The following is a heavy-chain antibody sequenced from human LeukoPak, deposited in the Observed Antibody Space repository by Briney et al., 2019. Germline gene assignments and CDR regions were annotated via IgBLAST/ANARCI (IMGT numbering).Heavy chain of an antibody. D-gene: IGHD5-12*01. J-gene: IGHJ4*02. Sequence: GSLRLSCAASGFTFSSYGMHWVCQAPGKGLEWVAVISYDGSNKYYADSVKGRFTISRDNSKNTLYLQMNSLRAEDTAVYYCAKDVSRSGYDSVFDYWGQGTLVTVSS. V-gene: IGHV3-30*18. CDR2: ISYDGSNK. CDR3: AKDVSRSGYDSVFDY. CDR1: GFTFSSYG.